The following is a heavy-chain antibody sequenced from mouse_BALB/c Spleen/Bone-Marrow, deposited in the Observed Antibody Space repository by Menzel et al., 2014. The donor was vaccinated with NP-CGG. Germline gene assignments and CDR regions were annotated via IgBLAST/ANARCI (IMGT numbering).Heavy chain of an antibody. Sequence: EVMLVESGGGLVKPGGSLKLSCAASGFAFSSYDMSWVRQTPEKRLEWVAYISSGGGSTYYSDTVKGRFTISRDNAKNTLYLQMSSLKSEDTAMYYCARQILRGFAYWGQGTLVPVSA. D-gene: IGHD1-1*01. CDR1: GFAFSSYD. V-gene: IGHV5-12-1*01. J-gene: IGHJ3*01. CDR2: ISSGGGST. CDR3: ARQILRGFAY.